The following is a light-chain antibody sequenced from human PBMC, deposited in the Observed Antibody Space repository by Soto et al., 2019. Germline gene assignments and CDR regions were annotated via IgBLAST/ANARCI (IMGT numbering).Light chain of an antibody. CDR1: QSLVDSDGNTY. CDR3: MQGTHWPLT. V-gene: IGKV2-30*01. Sequence: DVVMTQSPLSLPVTLGQPASISCRSSQSLVDSDGNTYLNWFQQRPGQSPRRLIYKVSNRDSGVPDRFSGSGSGTDFTLKISRVEVEDVGVYYCMQGTHWPLTFGGGTKVEIK. CDR2: KVS. J-gene: IGKJ4*01.